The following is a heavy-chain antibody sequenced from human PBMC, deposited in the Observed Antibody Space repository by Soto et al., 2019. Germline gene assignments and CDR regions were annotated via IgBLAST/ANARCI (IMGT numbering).Heavy chain of an antibody. J-gene: IGHJ4*02. D-gene: IGHD6-19*01. CDR2: IWNDGNGY. Sequence: GGSLRLSCAASGFNFNNYGMHWVRQAPGKGLEWVAVIWNDGNGYYYANSVKGRFTISRDNSRNQFSLQLTSVTPDDTAVYYCVRYTGWFNFDYWGQGTPVTVSS. CDR1: GFNFNNYG. CDR3: VRYTGWFNFDY. V-gene: IGHV3-33*01.